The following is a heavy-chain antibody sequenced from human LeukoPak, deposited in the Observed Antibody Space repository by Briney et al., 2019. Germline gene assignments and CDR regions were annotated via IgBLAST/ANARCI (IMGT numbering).Heavy chain of an antibody. D-gene: IGHD3-3*01. V-gene: IGHV4-30-4*08. CDR3: ARERAYYDFWSGYYSFQH. CDR2: IYYSGST. CDR1: GGSISSGDYS. Sequence: SQTLSLTCTVSGGSISSGDYSWSWIRQPPGKGLEWIGYIYYSGSTYYTPSLKSRVTMLVDTSKNQFSLKLSSVTAADTAAYYCARERAYYDFWSGYYSFQHWGQGTLVTVSS. J-gene: IGHJ1*01.